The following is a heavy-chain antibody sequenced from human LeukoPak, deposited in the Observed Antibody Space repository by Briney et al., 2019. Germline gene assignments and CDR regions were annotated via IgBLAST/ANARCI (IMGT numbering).Heavy chain of an antibody. CDR2: INHSGST. CDR1: GGSFSGYY. Sequence: SETLSLTCAVYGGSFSGYYWSWIRQPPGKGLEWIGEINHSGSTNYNPSLKGRVTISVDTSKNQFSLKLSSVTAADTAVYYCARLGIAVAGTWYFDYWGQGTLVTVSS. J-gene: IGHJ4*02. V-gene: IGHV4-34*01. CDR3: ARLGIAVAGTWYFDY. D-gene: IGHD6-19*01.